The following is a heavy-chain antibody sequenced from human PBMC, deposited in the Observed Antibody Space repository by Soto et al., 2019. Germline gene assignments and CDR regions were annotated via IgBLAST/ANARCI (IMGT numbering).Heavy chain of an antibody. J-gene: IGHJ5*02. CDR2: INHSGST. V-gene: IGHV4-34*01. Sequence: QVQLQQWGAGLLKPSETLSLTCAVYGGSFSGYYWSWIRQPPGKGLEWIGEINHSGSTNYNPSLKRRVTISVATSQNQFSLKLSSVTAADTAVYYCARRSAGGPWGQGTLVTVSS. D-gene: IGHD3-16*01. CDR3: ARRSAGGP. CDR1: GGSFSGYY.